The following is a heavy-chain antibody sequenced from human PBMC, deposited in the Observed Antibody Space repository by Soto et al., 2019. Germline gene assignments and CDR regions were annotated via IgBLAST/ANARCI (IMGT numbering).Heavy chain of an antibody. D-gene: IGHD3-16*01. CDR3: ASPKGGAYDI. V-gene: IGHV3-21*01. CDR1: GFGINSYT. CDR2: IGSYSSYM. Sequence: GGSLRLSCGASGFGINSYTMNWVRQAPGKGLEWVSSIGSYSSYMFYADSVKGRFTISRDNAKNSLYLQMNSLRAEDTAVYYCASPKGGAYDIWGQGTMVTVSS. J-gene: IGHJ3*02.